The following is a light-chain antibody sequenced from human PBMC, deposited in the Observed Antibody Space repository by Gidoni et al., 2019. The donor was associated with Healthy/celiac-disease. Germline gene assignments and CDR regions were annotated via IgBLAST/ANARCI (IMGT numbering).Light chain of an antibody. J-gene: IGKJ2*01. CDR3: QQSYSTPHT. Sequence: DIQMTQSPSSLSASVGDRVTITCRASQSIRSYLNWYQQKPGKAPKLLIYAASSLQSGVPSRFSVSGSGTAFTLIISSLQPEDFSTYYCQQSYSTPHTFGQGPKLEIK. CDR2: AAS. CDR1: QSIRSY. V-gene: IGKV1-39*01.